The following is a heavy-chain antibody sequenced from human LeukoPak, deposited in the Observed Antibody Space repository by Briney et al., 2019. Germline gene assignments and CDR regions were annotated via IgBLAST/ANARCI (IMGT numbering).Heavy chain of an antibody. CDR2: IYYSGST. CDR3: ARVSSSSWYSGSGYNWFDP. Sequence: SETLSLTCTVSGGSISSYYWSWIRQPPGKGLEWIGYIYYSGSTNYNPSLKSRVTISVDTSKNQFSLTLSSVTAADTAVYYCARVSSSSWYSGSGYNWFDPWGQGTLVTVSS. J-gene: IGHJ5*02. CDR1: GGSISSYY. V-gene: IGHV4-59*01. D-gene: IGHD6-13*01.